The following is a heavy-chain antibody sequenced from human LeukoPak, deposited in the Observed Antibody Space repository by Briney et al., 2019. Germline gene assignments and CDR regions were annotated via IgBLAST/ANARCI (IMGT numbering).Heavy chain of an antibody. V-gene: IGHV4-38-2*02. D-gene: IGHD3-9*01. CDR3: ASLYSRITISSYRDGAHGSVDY. J-gene: IGHJ4*02. CDR1: GYSISSGYY. Sequence: PSETLSLTCTVSGYSISSGYYWGWIRQPPGKGLEWIGSIHHSGSTYYNPSLKSRVTISVDTSKNQFSLKLSSVTAADTAVYYCASLYSRITISSYRDGAHGSVDYWGQGTLVTVSS. CDR2: IHHSGST.